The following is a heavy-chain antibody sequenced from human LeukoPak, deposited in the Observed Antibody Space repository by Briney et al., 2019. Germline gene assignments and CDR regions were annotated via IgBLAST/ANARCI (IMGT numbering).Heavy chain of an antibody. CDR1: GGSISSYY. D-gene: IGHD3-10*01. J-gene: IGHJ5*02. V-gene: IGHV4-59*01. Sequence: SETLSLTCTVSGGSISSYYWSWIRQPPGKGLEWIGYIYYSGSTNYNPSLKSRVTISVDTSKNQFSQKLSSVTAADTAVYYCARYYYGSGSYKSDNWFDPWGQGTLVTVSS. CDR2: IYYSGST. CDR3: ARYYYGSGSYKSDNWFDP.